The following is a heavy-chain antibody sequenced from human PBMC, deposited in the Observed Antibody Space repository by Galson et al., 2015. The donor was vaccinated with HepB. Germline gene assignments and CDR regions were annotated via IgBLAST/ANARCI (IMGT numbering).Heavy chain of an antibody. CDR3: ARGCFGDGCGWSISAFDI. Sequence: SLRLSCAASGFTFSSYSMNWVRQAPGKGLEWVSSISSSSSYIYYADSVKGRFTISRDNAKNSLYLQMNSLRAEDTGVYYCARGCFGDGCGWSISAFDIWGQGTMVTVSS. D-gene: IGHD5-24*01. CDR2: ISSSSSYI. J-gene: IGHJ3*02. V-gene: IGHV3-21*01. CDR1: GFTFSSYS.